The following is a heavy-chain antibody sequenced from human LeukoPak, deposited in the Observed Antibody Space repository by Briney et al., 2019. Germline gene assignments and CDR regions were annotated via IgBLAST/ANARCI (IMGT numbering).Heavy chain of an antibody. J-gene: IGHJ4*02. CDR2: ITSDGSST. V-gene: IGHV3-74*01. D-gene: IGHD3-22*01. CDR1: GFTFSSYW. CDR3: ARDSETRYYYDSSGSLNFDY. Sequence: AGGCLRLSCAASGFTFSSYWIHWVRQAPGKGLGWVSRITSDGSSTSYADSVKGRFTISRDNAKNTLYLQMSSLRAADTAVYYCARDSETRYYYDSSGSLNFDYWGQGTLVTVSS.